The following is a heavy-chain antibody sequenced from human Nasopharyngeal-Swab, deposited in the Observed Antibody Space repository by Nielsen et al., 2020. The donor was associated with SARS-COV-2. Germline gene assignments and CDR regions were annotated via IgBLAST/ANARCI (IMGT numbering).Heavy chain of an antibody. CDR1: GFSVSYNY. V-gene: IGHV3-53*01. CDR3: ARMDFIASRDY. D-gene: IGHD6-13*01. Sequence: GGSLRLSCEVSGFSVSYNYMSWVRQAPGKGLEWVAVIYSRGETNYTDSVRGRFTISRDNSKNMVNLQLNSLRAEDTAVYYCARMDFIASRDYWGQGTLVTVSS. CDR2: IYSRGET. J-gene: IGHJ4*02.